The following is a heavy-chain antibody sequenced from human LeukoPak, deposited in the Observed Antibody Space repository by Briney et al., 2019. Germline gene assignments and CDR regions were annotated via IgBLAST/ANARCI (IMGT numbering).Heavy chain of an antibody. CDR2: IRYDGSNK. CDR1: GFTFSNYG. V-gene: IGHV3-30*02. CDR3: AKDSRELGSYYYYYMDV. Sequence: PGGSLRLSCAASGFTFSNYGMHWVRQAPGKGLEWVAFIRYDGSNKYYADSVKGRFTISRDNSKNTLYLQMNSLRAEDTAVYYCAKDSRELGSYYYYYMDVWGKGTTVTISS. D-gene: IGHD1-26*01. J-gene: IGHJ6*03.